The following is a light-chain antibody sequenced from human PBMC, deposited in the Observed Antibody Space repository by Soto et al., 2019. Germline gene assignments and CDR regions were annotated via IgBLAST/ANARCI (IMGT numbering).Light chain of an antibody. V-gene: IGLV2-14*01. Sequence: QSVLTQPASVSGSPGQSITISCTGTSSDVGGYNYVSWYQQHPGKAPKLMIYDVSNRTSGVSNRFSGSKSGNTASLTISGLKAEEEDAYYCSSYTRSSFYVFGTGTKLTVL. CDR3: SSYTRSSFYV. CDR2: DVS. CDR1: SSDVGGYNY. J-gene: IGLJ1*01.